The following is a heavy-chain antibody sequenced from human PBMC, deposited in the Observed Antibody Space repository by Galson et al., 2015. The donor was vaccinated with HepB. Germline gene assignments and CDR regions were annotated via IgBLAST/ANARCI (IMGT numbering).Heavy chain of an antibody. V-gene: IGHV1-24*01. J-gene: IGHJ4*02. CDR3: ATEARYYDSSAGGFDY. CDR2: FDPEDGET. CDR1: GYTLTELS. D-gene: IGHD3-22*01. Sequence: SCKVSGYTLTELSMHWVRQAPGKGLEWMGGFDPEDGETIYAQKFQGRVTMTEDTSTDTAYMELSSLRSEDTAVYYCATEARYYDSSAGGFDYWGQGTLVTVSS.